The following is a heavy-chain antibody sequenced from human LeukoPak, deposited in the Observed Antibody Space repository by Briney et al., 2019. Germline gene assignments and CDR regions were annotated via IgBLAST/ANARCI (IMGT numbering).Heavy chain of an antibody. V-gene: IGHV4-59*12. Sequence: SETLSLTCTVSGGSISSYYWSWIRQPPGKGLEWIGYIYYSGSTNYNPSLKSRVTISVDTSKNQFSLQLNSVTSEDTAVYYCARDPGWLDFDYWGQGTLVTVSS. D-gene: IGHD6-19*01. CDR2: IYYSGST. CDR3: ARDPGWLDFDY. J-gene: IGHJ4*02. CDR1: GGSISSYY.